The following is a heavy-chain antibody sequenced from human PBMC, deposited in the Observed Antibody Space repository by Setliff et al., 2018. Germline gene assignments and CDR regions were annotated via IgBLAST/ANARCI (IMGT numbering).Heavy chain of an antibody. J-gene: IGHJ4*02. Sequence: SETLSLTCNVSGGSISSRTYYWSWIRQPAGKGLEWIGHIYTSWSTNYNPSLKSRVTMSVDTTKNQFSLKLTSVTAADTAVYYCVRSAVYCASDCYPRYFDSWGQGTLVNVSS. CDR3: VRSAVYCASDCYPRYFDS. D-gene: IGHD2-21*01. CDR2: IYTSWST. V-gene: IGHV4-61*09. CDR1: GGSISSRTYY.